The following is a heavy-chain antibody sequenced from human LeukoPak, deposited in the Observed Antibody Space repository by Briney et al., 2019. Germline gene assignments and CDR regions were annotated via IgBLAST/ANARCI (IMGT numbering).Heavy chain of an antibody. CDR2: IWYDGSNK. D-gene: IGHD5-12*01. CDR3: ARDSGYEDLGFAP. CDR1: GFTFSSYG. J-gene: IGHJ5*02. V-gene: IGHV3-33*01. Sequence: PGGSLRLSCAASGFTFSSYGMHWVRQAPGKGLEWVAVIWYDGSNKYYADSVKGRFTISRDNSKNTLYLKMNSLTAEDTAVYYCARDSGYEDLGFAPWGQGTLVTVSS.